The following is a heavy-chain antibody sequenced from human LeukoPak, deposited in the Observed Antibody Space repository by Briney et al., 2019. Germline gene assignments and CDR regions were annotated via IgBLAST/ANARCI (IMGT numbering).Heavy chain of an antibody. CDR1: GDSISSSSYY. D-gene: IGHD3-3*01. CDR3: ARSDQRTIFGVVALGAFDI. Sequence: SETLSLTCTVSGDSISSSSYYWGWIRQPPGKGLEWIGSIYYSGGTSYNPSLKSRVTISVDKSKNQFSLKLSSVTAADTAVYYCARSDQRTIFGVVALGAFDIWGQGTMVTVSS. V-gene: IGHV4-39*07. CDR2: IYYSGGT. J-gene: IGHJ3*02.